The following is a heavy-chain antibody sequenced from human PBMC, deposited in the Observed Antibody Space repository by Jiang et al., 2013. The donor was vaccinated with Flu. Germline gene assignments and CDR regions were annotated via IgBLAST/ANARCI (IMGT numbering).Heavy chain of an antibody. CDR1: GGTFSNDG. J-gene: IGHJ3*02. Sequence: GAEVKKPGSSVRVSCKASGGTFSNDGISWVRQAPGQGLEWMGRIIPLRSITKYAQKVQGRVTITAEKSTSTVYMELSSLRSEDTAIYHCAREIPGGQNAFDIWGQGTAVTVSS. V-gene: IGHV1-69*04. CDR2: IIPLRSIT. D-gene: IGHD4-23*01. CDR3: AREIPGGQNAFDI.